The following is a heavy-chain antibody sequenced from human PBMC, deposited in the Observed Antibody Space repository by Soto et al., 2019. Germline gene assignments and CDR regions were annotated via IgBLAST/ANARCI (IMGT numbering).Heavy chain of an antibody. CDR2: ISYDGSNK. V-gene: IGHV3-30-3*01. CDR1: GFTFSSYA. D-gene: IGHD3-22*01. J-gene: IGHJ4*02. Sequence: QVQLVESGGGVVQPGRSLRLSCAASGFTFSSYAMHWVRQAPGKGLEWVAVISYDGSNKYYADSVKGRFTISRDNSKNTLYLQMNSLRAEYTAVYYCASESRGSGYGYWGQGTLVTVSS. CDR3: ASESRGSGYGY.